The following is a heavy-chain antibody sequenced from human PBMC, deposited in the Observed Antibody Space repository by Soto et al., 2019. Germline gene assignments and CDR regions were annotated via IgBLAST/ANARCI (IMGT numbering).Heavy chain of an antibody. D-gene: IGHD6-13*01. J-gene: IGHJ5*02. CDR2: TSHDGVT. V-gene: IGHV4-4*02. Sequence: ASETLSLTCAVSSGSIDNVYWWSWVRQSPGKGLEWIGETSHDGVTNYSPSFQGHVTISADKSISTAYLQWSSLKASDTAMYYCARRHSSSSAFDPWGQGTLVTVS. CDR1: SGSIDNVYW. CDR3: ARRHSSSSAFDP.